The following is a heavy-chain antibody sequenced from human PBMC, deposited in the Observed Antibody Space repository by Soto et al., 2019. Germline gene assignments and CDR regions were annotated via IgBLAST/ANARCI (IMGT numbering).Heavy chain of an antibody. CDR1: GGSISSYY. V-gene: IGHV4-59*01. CDR2: IYYSGST. Sequence: QVQLQESGPGLVKPSETLSLTCTVSGGSISSYYWSWIRQPPGKGLEWIGYIYYSGSTNYNPSLKSRVTISVDTSKNQFSLKLSSVTAADTAVYYCARGVAPTNLDSSSWFVWFDPWGQGTLVTVSS. CDR3: ARGVAPTNLDSSSWFVWFDP. D-gene: IGHD6-13*01. J-gene: IGHJ5*02.